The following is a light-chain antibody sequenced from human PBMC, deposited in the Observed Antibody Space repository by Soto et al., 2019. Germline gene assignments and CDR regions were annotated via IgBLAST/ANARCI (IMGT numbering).Light chain of an antibody. J-gene: IGKJ4*01. CDR2: KAS. Sequence: DIQMTQSTSSLSASVGERGTITCRAGYKIDNWLAWFQQKPWNATKLLIYKASTVESGFPSRFSCSRSGTEFTLTISSLQTDDFSSYYCLHDSTNPRTFCGGTRVDI. CDR3: LHDSTNPRT. CDR1: YKIDNW. V-gene: IGKV1-5*03.